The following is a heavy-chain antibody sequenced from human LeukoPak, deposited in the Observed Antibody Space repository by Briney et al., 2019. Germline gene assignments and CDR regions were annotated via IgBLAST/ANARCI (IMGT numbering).Heavy chain of an antibody. J-gene: IGHJ3*02. Sequence: ASVKVSCKASGYTFIGYYMHWVRQAPGQGLEWMGRINPNSGGTNYAQKFQGRVTMTRDTSISTAYMELSRLRSDDTAVYYCASGLAYCGGDCLDAFDIWGQGTMVTVSS. CDR3: ASGLAYCGGDCLDAFDI. CDR1: GYTFIGYY. CDR2: INPNSGGT. D-gene: IGHD2-21*02. V-gene: IGHV1-2*06.